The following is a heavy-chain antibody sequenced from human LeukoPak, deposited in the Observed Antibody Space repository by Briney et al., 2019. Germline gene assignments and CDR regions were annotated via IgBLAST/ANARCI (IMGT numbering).Heavy chain of an antibody. CDR1: GGSFSGYY. J-gene: IGHJ6*02. Sequence: SGTLSLTCAVYGGSFSGYYWSWIRQPPGKGLEWIGEINHSGSTNYNPSLKSRVTISVDTSKNQFSLKLSSVTAADTAVYYCARDSGSYPYYYGMDVWGQGTTVTVSS. D-gene: IGHD1-26*01. CDR2: INHSGST. V-gene: IGHV4-34*01. CDR3: ARDSGSYPYYYGMDV.